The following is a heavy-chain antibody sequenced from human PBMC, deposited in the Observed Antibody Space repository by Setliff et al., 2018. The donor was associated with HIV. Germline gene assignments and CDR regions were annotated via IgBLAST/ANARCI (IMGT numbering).Heavy chain of an antibody. V-gene: IGHV3-74*01. CDR1: GFTLSDHW. J-gene: IGHJ4*02. Sequence: PGGSLRLSCAASGFTLSDHWMHWVRQVPGKGLVWVSRTNNDGSITNYADFVKGRFTMSRDSAKNTLYLQMNSLRVEDTAVYYCAKSGTGIIYFDYWGQGTLVTVSS. CDR3: AKSGTGIIYFDY. CDR2: TNNDGSIT. D-gene: IGHD1-1*01.